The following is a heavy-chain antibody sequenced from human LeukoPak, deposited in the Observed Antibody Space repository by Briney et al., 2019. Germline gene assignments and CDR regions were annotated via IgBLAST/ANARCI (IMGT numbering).Heavy chain of an antibody. Sequence: GGSLRLSCAVSGVTFSSYWMSWVRQAPGKGLEWVANIKEDGSEKYYVDSVKGRFTISRDNAKNTLYLQMNSLRAEDTAVYYCAREAVAGTNWGQGTLVTVSS. V-gene: IGHV3-7*01. J-gene: IGHJ4*02. CDR3: AREAVAGTN. D-gene: IGHD6-19*01. CDR2: IKEDGSEK. CDR1: GVTFSSYW.